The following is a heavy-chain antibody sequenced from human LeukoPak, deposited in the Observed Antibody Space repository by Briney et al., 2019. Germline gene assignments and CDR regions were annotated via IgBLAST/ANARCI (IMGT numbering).Heavy chain of an antibody. Sequence: PGRSLRLSCAASGFTFSSYGMHWVRQAAGKGLEWVAIISYDGSNKYYADSVKGRFTISRDNSKNRLYLQMNSLRGEDTAVYCCAKDDGSGYFDYWGQGTLVTVSS. CDR1: GFTFSSYG. CDR3: AKDDGSGYFDY. D-gene: IGHD3-22*01. J-gene: IGHJ4*02. V-gene: IGHV3-30*18. CDR2: ISYDGSNK.